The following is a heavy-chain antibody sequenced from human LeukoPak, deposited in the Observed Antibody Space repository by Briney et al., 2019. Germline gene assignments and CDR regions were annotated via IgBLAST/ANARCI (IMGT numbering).Heavy chain of an antibody. J-gene: IGHJ6*03. CDR3: AKGGSDSRGYYSLYYYYYMDV. Sequence: GGTLRLSCAASGFTFSSYGMSWVRQAAGKGLEWVSAISPSGRNTYYADSVKGRFIISRDNSKNMLYLQMSSLRAEDTAVYYCAKGGSDSRGYYSLYYYYYMDVWGKGTTVTISS. CDR1: GFTFSSYG. D-gene: IGHD3-22*01. V-gene: IGHV3-23*01. CDR2: ISPSGRNT.